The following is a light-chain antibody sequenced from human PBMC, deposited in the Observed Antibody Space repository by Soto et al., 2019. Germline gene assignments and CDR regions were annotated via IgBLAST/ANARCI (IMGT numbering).Light chain of an antibody. J-gene: IGLJ2*01. CDR3: CSYTSGSTLVV. CDR1: SSDVGGYNY. CDR2: DVS. V-gene: IGLV2-14*03. Sequence: QSALTQPASVSGSPGQSITISCAGTSSDVGGYNYVSWYQQHPGKAPKLIIHDVSNRPSGISNRFSGSKSGNTASLTISGLQAEDEDDYFCCSYTSGSTLVVFGGGTKVTVL.